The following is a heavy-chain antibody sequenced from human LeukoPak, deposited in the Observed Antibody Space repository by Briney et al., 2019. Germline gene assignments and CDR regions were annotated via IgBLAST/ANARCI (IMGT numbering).Heavy chain of an antibody. V-gene: IGHV1-69*05. CDR1: GGTFSSYA. CDR3: ARGMVATRNHITRALYFDY. CDR2: IIPIFGTA. D-gene: IGHD5-12*01. Sequence: GASVKVSCKASGGTFSSYAISWVRQAPGQGLEWMGGIIPIFGTANYAQKFQGRVTITTDESTSTAYMELSSLRSEDTAVYYCARGMVATRNHITRALYFDYWGQGTLVTVSS. J-gene: IGHJ4*02.